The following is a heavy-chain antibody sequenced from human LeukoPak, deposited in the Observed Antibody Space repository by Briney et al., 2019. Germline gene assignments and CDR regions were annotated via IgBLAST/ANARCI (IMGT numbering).Heavy chain of an antibody. V-gene: IGHV3-66*02. CDR1: GFTFSSNY. Sequence: GGSLKLSCKASGFTFSSNYISWVRQAPGKGLEWVSGIYSGGGTYYSASVNDRFAMSSDNSKKTLYLQMNRVRDEDTAVYYCATGETYYYYGMDVWGQGTTVTVSS. CDR2: IYSGGGT. CDR3: ATGETYYYYGMDV. J-gene: IGHJ6*02.